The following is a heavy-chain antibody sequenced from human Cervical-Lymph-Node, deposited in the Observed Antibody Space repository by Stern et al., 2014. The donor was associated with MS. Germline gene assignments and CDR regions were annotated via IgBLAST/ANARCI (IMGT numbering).Heavy chain of an antibody. J-gene: IGHJ4*02. Sequence: VQLVESGGGVVQPGRSLRLSCAASGFNFKSHGMHWVRQAPGKGLEWGDVISYDGNNKYYSDSVKGRFTISRDNSKDTLSLHMSSLEIADTAIYYCAKLYGGNSYSAFSYWGQGTVVTVSS. CDR2: ISYDGNNK. CDR3: AKLYGGNSYSAFSY. V-gene: IGHV3-30*18. CDR1: GFNFKSHG. D-gene: IGHD4-23*01.